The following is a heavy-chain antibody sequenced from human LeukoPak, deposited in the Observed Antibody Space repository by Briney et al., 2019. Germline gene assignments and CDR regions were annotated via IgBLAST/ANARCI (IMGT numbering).Heavy chain of an antibody. CDR1: GGSISSSSYY. J-gene: IGHJ6*03. CDR3: ARAYGSGRYYYMDV. Sequence: PSETLSLTCTVSGGSISSSSYYWGWIRQPPGKGLEWIGSTYYSGSTYYNPSLKSRVTISVDTSKNQFSLKLSSVTAADTAVYYCARAYGSGRYYYMDVWGKGTTVTISS. D-gene: IGHD3-10*01. V-gene: IGHV4-39*07. CDR2: TYYSGST.